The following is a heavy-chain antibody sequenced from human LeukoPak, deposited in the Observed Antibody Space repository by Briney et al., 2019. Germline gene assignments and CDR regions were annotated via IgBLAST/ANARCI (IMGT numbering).Heavy chain of an antibody. J-gene: IGHJ4*02. Sequence: PGGSLRLSCATSGFTFSDYHMNWIRQAPGKGLEWVSYISSSGGIIYYADSVKGRFTISRDNAQNSLYLQMNSLRAEDTAIYYCVRDRGTYRPIDYWGQGTLVTVSS. D-gene: IGHD1-26*01. CDR3: VRDRGTYRPIDY. CDR1: GFTFSDYH. V-gene: IGHV3-11*01. CDR2: ISSSGGII.